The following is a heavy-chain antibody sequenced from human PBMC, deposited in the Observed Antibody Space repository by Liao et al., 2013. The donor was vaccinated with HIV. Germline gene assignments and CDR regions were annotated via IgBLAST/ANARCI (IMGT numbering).Heavy chain of an antibody. Sequence: QVQLQESGPGLVKPSETLSLTCIVSGASISSYYWSWVRQPAGRGLEWIGRVYNSGTTKYNPSFESRVTISLDTSKMQFSLKLKSVTAADTAIYYCARGGSFFDFWGQGTLVAVSS. V-gene: IGHV4-4*07. J-gene: IGHJ4*02. CDR3: ARGGSFFDF. CDR1: GASISSYY. D-gene: IGHD5-12*01. CDR2: VYNSGTT.